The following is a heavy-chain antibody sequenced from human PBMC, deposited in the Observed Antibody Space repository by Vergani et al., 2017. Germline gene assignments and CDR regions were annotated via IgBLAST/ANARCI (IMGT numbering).Heavy chain of an antibody. D-gene: IGHD4-17*01. J-gene: IGHJ5*02. CDR1: GFTFSSYG. Sequence: QVQLVESGGGVVQPGRSLRLSCAASGFTFSSYGMHWVRQAPGKGLEWVAVIWYDGSNKYYADSVKGRFTISRDNAKNSLYLQMNSLRAEDTAVYYCARTYGDYVGWFDPWGQGTLVTVSS. V-gene: IGHV3-33*01. CDR2: IWYDGSNK. CDR3: ARTYGDYVGWFDP.